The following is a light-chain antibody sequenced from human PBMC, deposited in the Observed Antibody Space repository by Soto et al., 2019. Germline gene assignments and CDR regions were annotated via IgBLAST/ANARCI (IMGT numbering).Light chain of an antibody. J-gene: IGLJ1*01. CDR1: ISNIGNNY. V-gene: IGLV1-51*01. CDR3: GTWDSSLSIYV. Sequence: QSALTQPPSVSAAPGQKVTISCSGSISNIGNNYVSWYQQFPGTAPKLLIYDNNQRLSGIPDRFSGSKSGTSATLGITGLQTGDEADYYCGTWDSSLSIYVFGTGTKLTVL. CDR2: DNN.